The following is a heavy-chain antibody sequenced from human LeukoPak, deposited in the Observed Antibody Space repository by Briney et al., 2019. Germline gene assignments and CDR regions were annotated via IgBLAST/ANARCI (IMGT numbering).Heavy chain of an antibody. J-gene: IGHJ4*02. Sequence: GESLKISCKGSGYSFTNYWIGWVRQMPGKGPEWMGIIYPGDSDTRYSPSFQGQVTISVDKSISTAYLQWSGLKASDTAMYYCARGSIVGATRNYLDYWGQGTLVTVSS. CDR2: IYPGDSDT. V-gene: IGHV5-51*01. CDR3: ARGSIVGATRNYLDY. CDR1: GYSFTNYW. D-gene: IGHD1-26*01.